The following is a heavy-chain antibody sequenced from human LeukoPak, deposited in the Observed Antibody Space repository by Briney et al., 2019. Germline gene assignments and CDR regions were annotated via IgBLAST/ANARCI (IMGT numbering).Heavy chain of an antibody. CDR1: GFTFDNFV. V-gene: IGHV3-23*01. D-gene: IGHD3-22*01. CDR2: ISDNGGST. CDR3: AKDVYDSSGPSAFDI. J-gene: IGHJ3*02. Sequence: GGSLRLSCAASGFTFDNFVMTWVRQAPGKGLEWVSAISDNGGSTFYADSVKGRFTISRDNSKNTLYLQMNSLRAEDTAVYYCAKDVYDSSGPSAFDIWGQGTMVTVSS.